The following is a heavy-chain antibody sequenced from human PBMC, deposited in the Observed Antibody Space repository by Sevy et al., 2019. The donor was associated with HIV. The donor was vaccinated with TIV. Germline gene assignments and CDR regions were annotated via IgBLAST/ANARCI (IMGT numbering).Heavy chain of an antibody. D-gene: IGHD6-13*01. CDR1: GFTFSSHW. J-gene: IGHJ6*02. CDR2: IKQDGSDK. Sequence: GGSLRLSCAASGFTFSSHWMSWVRQAPGKGLEWVANIKQDGSDKYYVDSVKGRFTISRENVKNSLSLQMNSLRAEDTAVYYCARDTGGIGMDVWGQGTTVTVSS. CDR3: ARDTGGIGMDV. V-gene: IGHV3-7*01.